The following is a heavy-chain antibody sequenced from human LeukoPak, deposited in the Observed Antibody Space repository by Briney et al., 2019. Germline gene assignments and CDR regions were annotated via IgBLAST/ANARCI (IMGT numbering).Heavy chain of an antibody. Sequence: GGSLRLSCAASGLILSRYDMHWVRQAPGKGLEWVSFMRYDGSNKGYADSVKGRFTISRDNSKNTLYLQMNSLRTEDTAVYYCVGDFDYWGQGTLVAVSS. CDR2: MRYDGSNK. CDR1: GLILSRYD. D-gene: IGHD3-10*01. V-gene: IGHV3-30*02. J-gene: IGHJ4*02. CDR3: VGDFDY.